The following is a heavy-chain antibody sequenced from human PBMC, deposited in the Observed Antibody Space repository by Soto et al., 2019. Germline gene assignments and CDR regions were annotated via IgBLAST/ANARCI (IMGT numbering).Heavy chain of an antibody. D-gene: IGHD3-22*01. V-gene: IGHV4-30-4*08. CDR2: THYSGST. CDR1: GGSISSGDYY. Sequence: SETLSLTCTVSGGSISSGDYYWGGILHPPGKGLEGTGQTHYSGSTYYNPSLKSRATIAVDTSKNNFSLKLISGTAADTATYYCARDLRDSRGSTGIGYWGQGTLVTVSS. J-gene: IGHJ4*01. CDR3: ARDLRDSRGSTGIGY.